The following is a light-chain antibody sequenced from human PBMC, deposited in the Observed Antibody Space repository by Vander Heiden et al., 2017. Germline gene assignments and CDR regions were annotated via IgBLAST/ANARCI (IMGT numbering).Light chain of an antibody. V-gene: IGLV1-40*01. CDR3: QCYDNGRNLV. CDR2: NNN. CDR1: NTNIGGGYR. J-gene: IGLJ2*01. Sequence: QSVLTQPPSVSGAPGQRVTISCTGSNTNIGGGYRVRWYQQVPGTAPKLLIYNNNNRPSGVPDRFSGSNSGTSASLAITGLQAEDEADYYCQCYDNGRNLVFGGGTKVTVL.